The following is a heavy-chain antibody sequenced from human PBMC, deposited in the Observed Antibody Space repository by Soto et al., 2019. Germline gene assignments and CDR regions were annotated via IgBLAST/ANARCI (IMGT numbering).Heavy chain of an antibody. CDR1: GGSISSSSYY. V-gene: IGHV4-39*01. Sequence: SETLSLTCTVSGGSISSSSYYWGWIRQPPGKGLEWIGSIYYSGSTYYNPSLKSRVTISVDTSKNQFSLKLSSVTAADTAVYYCARQGLIAVAGTGAFDIWGQGTMVTVSS. J-gene: IGHJ3*02. CDR3: ARQGLIAVAGTGAFDI. CDR2: IYYSGST. D-gene: IGHD6-19*01.